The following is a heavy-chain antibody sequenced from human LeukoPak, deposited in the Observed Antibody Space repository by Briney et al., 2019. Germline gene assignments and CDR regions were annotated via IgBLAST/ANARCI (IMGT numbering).Heavy chain of an antibody. CDR2: INPNSGGT. Sequence: ASVKVSCKAPTYTFTGYYMHWVRQAPGQGLEWMGWINPNSGGTSYAQTFQGRVTMTRDTSITTFYMELSRLRSDDTAVYYCARGTYYDSSAYSGVRLFDYWGQGTLVTVSS. CDR1: TYTFTGYY. J-gene: IGHJ4*02. D-gene: IGHD3-22*01. V-gene: IGHV1-2*02. CDR3: ARGTYYDSSAYSGVRLFDY.